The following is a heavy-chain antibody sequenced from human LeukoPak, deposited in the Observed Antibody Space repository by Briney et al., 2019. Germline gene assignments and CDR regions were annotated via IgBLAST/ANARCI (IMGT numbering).Heavy chain of an antibody. CDR2: IYYSGST. Sequence: PSETLSLTCTVSGGSISPYYWSWIRQPPGKGLEWIGYIYYSGSTYYNPSLKSRVTISVDTSKNQFSLKLSSVTAADTAVYYCARYYYDTSGYPHYFDYWGRGTLVTVSS. CDR1: GGSISPYY. D-gene: IGHD3-22*01. CDR3: ARYYYDTSGYPHYFDY. J-gene: IGHJ4*02. V-gene: IGHV4-59*08.